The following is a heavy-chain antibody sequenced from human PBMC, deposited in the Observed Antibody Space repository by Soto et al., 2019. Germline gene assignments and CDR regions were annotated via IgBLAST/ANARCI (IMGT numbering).Heavy chain of an antibody. CDR1: GFTFSSYA. J-gene: IGHJ1*01. D-gene: IGHD3-22*01. V-gene: IGHV3-30-3*01. CDR2: ISYDGSNK. CDR3: ARAPNYYDSSGYLFL. Sequence: PGGSLRLSCAASGFTFSSYAMHWVRQAPGKGLEWVAVISYDGSNKYYADSVKGRFTISRDNSKNTLYLQMNSLRAEDTAVYYCARAPNYYDSSGYLFLWGQGTLVTVSS.